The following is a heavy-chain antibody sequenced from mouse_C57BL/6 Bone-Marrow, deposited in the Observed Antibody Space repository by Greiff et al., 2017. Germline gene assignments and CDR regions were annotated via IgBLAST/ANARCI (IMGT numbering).Heavy chain of an antibody. J-gene: IGHJ2*01. Sequence: QVTLKVSGPGILQLSPTLSLTCSFSGFSLSTFGMGVGWIRPPSGKGLEWLAHIWWDDDKYYKPALKSRLTISKDTSKNQVFLKIANVDTADTATYYCARGSYYYDSSRFDYWGQGTTLTVSS. CDR3: ARGSYYYDSSRFDY. V-gene: IGHV8-8*01. CDR1: GFSLSTFGMG. D-gene: IGHD1-1*01. CDR2: IWWDDDK.